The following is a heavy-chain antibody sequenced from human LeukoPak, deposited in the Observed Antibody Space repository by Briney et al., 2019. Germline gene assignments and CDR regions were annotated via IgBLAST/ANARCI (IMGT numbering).Heavy chain of an antibody. J-gene: IGHJ3*02. Sequence: GASVKVSCKASGYTFSSYGINWVRQAPGQGLEWMGSIITYNGNTNYAQKLQDRVTMTTDTSTSTAYMELRNLKSDDTAVYYCARYTGSYNHDASDIWGQGTMVTVSS. D-gene: IGHD1-26*01. CDR3: ARYTGSYNHDASDI. CDR2: IITYNGNT. CDR1: GYTFSSYG. V-gene: IGHV1-18*01.